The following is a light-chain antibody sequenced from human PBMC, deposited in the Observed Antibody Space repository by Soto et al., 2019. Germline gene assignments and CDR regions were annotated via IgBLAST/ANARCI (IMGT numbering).Light chain of an antibody. V-gene: IGLV2-14*01. CDR3: SSYTSSSTPSV. CDR2: EVS. Sequence: QSALTQPASVSGSPGQSITISCTGTSSDIGVYNYVSWYQQHPGKAPKLMIYEVSNRPSGVSNRFSGSKSGNTASLTISGLQAEDEADYYCSSYTSSSTPSVFGTGTKLTVL. J-gene: IGLJ1*01. CDR1: SSDIGVYNY.